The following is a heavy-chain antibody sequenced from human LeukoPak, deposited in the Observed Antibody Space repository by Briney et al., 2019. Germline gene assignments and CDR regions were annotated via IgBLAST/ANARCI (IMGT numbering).Heavy chain of an antibody. V-gene: IGHV3-74*01. CDR2: INTDGTVT. CDR1: GFTFSKYW. Sequence: GGPLSFSCAASGFTFSKYWLLGSPQAPGKGLKGVSRINTDGTVTTYADSVKGRFTVSRDNADNTMFLQMNSVRDEDTAVYYCATKQWLAPPPDSWGQGTPVTVSS. J-gene: IGHJ4*02. CDR3: ATKQWLAPPPDS. D-gene: IGHD6-19*01.